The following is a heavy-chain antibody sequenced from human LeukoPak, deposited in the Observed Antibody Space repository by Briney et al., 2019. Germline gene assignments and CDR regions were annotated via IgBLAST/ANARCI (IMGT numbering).Heavy chain of an antibody. CDR1: GFTFSSYG. CDR2: ISYDGSNK. V-gene: IGHV3-30*18. D-gene: IGHD3-10*01. J-gene: IGHJ6*02. Sequence: GGSLRLSCAASGFTFSSYGMHWVRQAPGKGLEWVAVISYDGSNKYYADSVKGRFTISRDNSKNTLYLQMNSLRAEDTAVYYCAKDLLVTMVRGVLSYGMDVWGQGTTVTVSS. CDR3: AKDLLVTMVRGVLSYGMDV.